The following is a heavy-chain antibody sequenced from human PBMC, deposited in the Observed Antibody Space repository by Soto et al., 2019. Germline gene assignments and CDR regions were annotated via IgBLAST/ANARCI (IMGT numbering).Heavy chain of an antibody. V-gene: IGHV5-51*01. CDR2: IYPADSDT. CDR1: GYTFSRYW. Sequence: PGESLKISCKTSGYTFSRYWIARVRQTPGRGLEWMGIIYPADSDTRYSPSFQGQVTISADKSTSTAYLHWNSLKASDSATYYCARKDSSGYSNWFDPWGQGTLVTVSS. D-gene: IGHD3-22*01. CDR3: ARKDSSGYSNWFDP. J-gene: IGHJ5*02.